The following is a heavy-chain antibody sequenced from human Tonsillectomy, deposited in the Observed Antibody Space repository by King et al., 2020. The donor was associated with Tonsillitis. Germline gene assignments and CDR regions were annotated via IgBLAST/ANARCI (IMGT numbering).Heavy chain of an antibody. CDR2: ISGYNGEP. V-gene: IGHV1-18*04. D-gene: IGHD3-10*01. Sequence: VQLVQSGAEVKKPGASVKVSCKASSYTFTSYGISWVRQAPGQGLEWMGWISGYNGEPNYAQMLQGRVNMTIDTSTSTAYMELRSLRSDDTAVYYCARDPYAWGSYFAGMDVWGQGTTVTVSS. CDR3: ARDPYAWGSYFAGMDV. CDR1: SYTFTSYG. J-gene: IGHJ6*02.